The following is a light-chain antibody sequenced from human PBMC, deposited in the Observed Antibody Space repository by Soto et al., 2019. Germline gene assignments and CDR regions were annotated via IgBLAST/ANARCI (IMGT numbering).Light chain of an antibody. CDR2: EVN. V-gene: IGLV2-23*02. J-gene: IGLJ1*01. CDR3: CSYAGSSTLYV. CDR1: SSDIGTYNL. Sequence: QSTLAQPASVSGSPGQSITISCTGTSSDIGTYNLVSWYQQHPGKAPKLMIYEVNKRPSGVSDRFSGSKSGNTAFLTISGLQAEDEADYYCCSYAGSSTLYVFGNGTKVTVL.